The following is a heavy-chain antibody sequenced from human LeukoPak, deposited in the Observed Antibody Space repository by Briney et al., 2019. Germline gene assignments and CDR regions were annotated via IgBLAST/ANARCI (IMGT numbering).Heavy chain of an antibody. CDR3: AKDQATLGGGRNWFDP. CDR1: GFTFSSYA. Sequence: GGSLRLSCAASGFTFSSYAMSWVRQAPGKGLEWVSAISGSGGSTYYADSVKGRFTISRYNSKNTWYLKVNSLRAEDTAVYYCAKDQATLGGGRNWFDPWGKGTLVTVSS. D-gene: IGHD2-15*01. CDR2: ISGSGGST. V-gene: IGHV3-23*01. J-gene: IGHJ5*02.